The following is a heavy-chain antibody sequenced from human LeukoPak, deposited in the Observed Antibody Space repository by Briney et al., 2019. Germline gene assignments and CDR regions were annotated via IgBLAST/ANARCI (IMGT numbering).Heavy chain of an antibody. CDR2: INWNGGST. Sequence: TGGSLRLSCAASGFTFDDYGMSWVRQAPGKGLEWVSGINWNGGSTGYADSVKGRFTISRDNAKNSLYLQMNSLRAEDTALYYCARDPCGGDCLYYCYMDVWGKGTTVTVSS. J-gene: IGHJ6*03. CDR3: ARDPCGGDCLYYCYMDV. D-gene: IGHD2-21*01. V-gene: IGHV3-20*04. CDR1: GFTFDDYG.